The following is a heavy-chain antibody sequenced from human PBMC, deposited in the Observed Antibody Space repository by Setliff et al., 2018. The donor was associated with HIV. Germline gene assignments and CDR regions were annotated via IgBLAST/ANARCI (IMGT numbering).Heavy chain of an antibody. CDR2: IIPIFGTA. CDR3: ARVASSSWYYFDY. V-gene: IGHV1-69*05. D-gene: IGHD6-13*01. CDR1: GYTFTS. J-gene: IGHJ4*02. Sequence: SVKVSCKASGYTFTSWARQATGQGLEWMGGIIPIFGTAKYAQKFQGRVTITTDESTSTAYMELRSLRSDDTAVYYCARVASSSWYYFDYWGQGTLVTVSS.